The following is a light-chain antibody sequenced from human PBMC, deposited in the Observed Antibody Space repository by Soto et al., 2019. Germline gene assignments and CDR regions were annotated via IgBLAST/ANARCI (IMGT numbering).Light chain of an antibody. J-gene: IGLJ1*01. V-gene: IGLV2-14*01. CDR3: SSFTSSMTNV. CDR2: DVT. CDR1: SSYVVGYYS. Sequence: QSVLTQPASVSGSPGQSITISCTGTSSYVVGYYSVSWYQQHPGKAPKLILYDVTDRPSGVSYRFSGSKSGNTASLTFSGLQAADEADYFCSSFTSSMTNVFGSGTKVTVL.